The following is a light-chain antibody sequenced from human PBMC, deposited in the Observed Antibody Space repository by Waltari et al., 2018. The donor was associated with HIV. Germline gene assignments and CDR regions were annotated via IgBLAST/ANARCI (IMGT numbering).Light chain of an antibody. CDR2: DVC. CDR1: QSVDGH. J-gene: IGKJ2*01. CDR3: QRRRDWPPSYT. Sequence: VLTQSPASLSVSPGDRATLSCRASQSVDGHLAWYQQKLGQAPRLLIYDVCKRAADIPARFNGSGSGTDFSLTISNLEPEDLALYYCQRRRDWPPSYTFGLGTRLEMK. V-gene: IGKV3-11*01.